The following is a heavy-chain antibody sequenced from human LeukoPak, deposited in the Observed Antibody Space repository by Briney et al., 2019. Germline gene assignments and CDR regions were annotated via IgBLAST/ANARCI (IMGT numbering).Heavy chain of an antibody. J-gene: IGHJ5*02. CDR2: IYSRGST. D-gene: IGHD1-1*01. CDR1: GGSISRGGYY. CDR3: ARAYTTGWFDL. V-gene: IGHV4-31*03. Sequence: SQTLSLTCTVSGGSISRGGYYWSWVRQHPGRGLEWIWYIYSRGSTYYNPSLKSRVTISVDTSKNQFSLKLSSVTAADTAVYCCARAYTTGWFDLWGQGTLVTVSS.